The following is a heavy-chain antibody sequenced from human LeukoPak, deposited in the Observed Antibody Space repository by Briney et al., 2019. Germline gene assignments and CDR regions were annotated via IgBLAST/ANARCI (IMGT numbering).Heavy chain of an antibody. CDR2: IYYSGST. CDR3: ASHTPRSGFDCLLSFDY. CDR1: GGSISSYY. Sequence: SETLSLTCTVPGGSISSYYWSWIRQPPGKGLEWIGYIYYSGSTNYNPSLKSRVTISVDTSKNQFSLKLSSVTAADTAVYYCASHTPRSGFDCLLSFDYWGQGTLVTASS. V-gene: IGHV4-59*08. D-gene: IGHD3-9*01. J-gene: IGHJ4*02.